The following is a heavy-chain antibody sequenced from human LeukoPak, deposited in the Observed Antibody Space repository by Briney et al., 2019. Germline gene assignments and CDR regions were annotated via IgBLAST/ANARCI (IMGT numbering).Heavy chain of an antibody. V-gene: IGHV4-59*08. Sequence: NPSETLSLTCTVSGGSMWSHYWSWLRQTPVKGLEWIGYIDYSGSTRYNPSLQSRVTISVDTSKNQFSLKLTSVTARDTAVYYCARLINNDNSGDADTFDMWGQGTVVTVFS. J-gene: IGHJ3*02. CDR1: GGSMWSHY. CDR3: ARLINNDNSGDADTFDM. D-gene: IGHD3-22*01. CDR2: IDYSGST.